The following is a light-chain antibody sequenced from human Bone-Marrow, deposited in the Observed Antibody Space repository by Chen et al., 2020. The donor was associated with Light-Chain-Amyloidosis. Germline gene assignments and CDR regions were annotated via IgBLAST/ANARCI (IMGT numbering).Light chain of an antibody. CDR2: EDD. V-gene: IGLV6-57*01. Sequence: NFMLTQRHSVSESQGKTVIISCTRSSGSIATNYVQWYQQRPGSSPTTVIYEDDQRPSGVPDRFSGSIDRSSNSASLTISGLKTEDEADYYCQSYQGSSQGVFGGGTKLTVL. CDR1: SGSIATNY. J-gene: IGLJ3*02. CDR3: QSYQGSSQGV.